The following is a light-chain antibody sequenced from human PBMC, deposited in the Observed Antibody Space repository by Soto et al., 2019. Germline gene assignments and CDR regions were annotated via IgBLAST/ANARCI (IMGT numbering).Light chain of an antibody. J-gene: IGKJ3*01. Sequence: DLVMTQTPLSLYVTPGQHAYISCKSSQILLHSDGTTYLVWYVQKPGQPPHLLIYDVSNRFSGVQDRCSGSWYGTDFTLTISRVVSEDVWVYFCMQSIQLPKNFDPGTKVDS. CDR2: DVS. CDR1: QILLHSDGTTY. CDR3: MQSIQLPKN. V-gene: IGKV2D-29*01.